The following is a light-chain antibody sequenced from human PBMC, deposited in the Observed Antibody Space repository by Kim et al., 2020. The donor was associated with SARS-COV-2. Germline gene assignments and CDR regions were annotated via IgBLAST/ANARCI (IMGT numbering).Light chain of an antibody. CDR3: EKYNSATWK. V-gene: IGKV1-5*03. Sequence: DIQMTQSPSTLSASVGDRVTITCRASQSISSWLAWYQQKPGKAPKLLIYKASSLESGVPSRFSGSGSGTEFTLTISSLQPDDFATYNCEKYNSATWKFGQGRKMDIK. J-gene: IGKJ1*01. CDR1: QSISSW. CDR2: KAS.